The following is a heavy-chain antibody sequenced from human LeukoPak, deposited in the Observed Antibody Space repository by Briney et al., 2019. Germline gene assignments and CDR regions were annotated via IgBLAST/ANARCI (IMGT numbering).Heavy chain of an antibody. D-gene: IGHD1-26*01. V-gene: IGHV1-8*01. Sequence: ASVKVSCKASGYTFTSYDINWVRQATGQGLEWMGWMNPNSGNTGYAQKFQGRDTMTRNTSISTAYMELSSLRSEDTAVYYCVRSGSYGEGFDYWGQGTPVTVSS. CDR2: MNPNSGNT. CDR1: GYTFTSYD. CDR3: VRSGSYGEGFDY. J-gene: IGHJ4*02.